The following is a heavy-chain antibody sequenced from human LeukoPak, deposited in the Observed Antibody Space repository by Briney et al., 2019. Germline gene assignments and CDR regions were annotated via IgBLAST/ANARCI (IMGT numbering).Heavy chain of an antibody. Sequence: GGSLRLSCTVSGFTVSSNSMSWVRQAPGKGLEWASFIYSGTIHYSDSVKGRFTISRDNSKNTLYLQMNSLRAEDTAVYYCARRAGAYSHPYDYWGQGTLVTVSS. J-gene: IGHJ4*02. D-gene: IGHD4/OR15-4a*01. CDR2: IYSGTI. CDR3: ARRAGAYSHPYDY. CDR1: GFTVSSNS. V-gene: IGHV3-53*01.